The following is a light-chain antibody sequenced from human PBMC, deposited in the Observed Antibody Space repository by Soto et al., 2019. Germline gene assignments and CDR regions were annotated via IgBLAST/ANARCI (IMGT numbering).Light chain of an antibody. CDR1: QGISSW. CDR3: QQAISVPA. Sequence: TQMKKSPSSVSGDGVDRVTIAVRASQGISSWLAWYQQKPGKAPKLLIYAASRLQSGVPSRFSVSGAGTDFTLTISSLEPEDFRAYYCQQAISVPAFCQGTRLEI. CDR2: AAS. J-gene: IGKJ5*01. V-gene: IGKV1-12*01.